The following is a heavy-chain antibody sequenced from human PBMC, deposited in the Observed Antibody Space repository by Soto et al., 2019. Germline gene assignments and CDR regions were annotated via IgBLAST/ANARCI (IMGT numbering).Heavy chain of an antibody. J-gene: IGHJ6*02. V-gene: IGHV4-4*02. Sequence: QVQLQESGPGLVKPSGTLSLTCAVSGGSISSSYWWSWVRQPPGKGLEWIGEIYHSGSTNYNTSLKSRVTRSVDTSKTPFSLKVTSVPAADTAVYYCARVSGSYYYGMDVWGQGTTVTVSS. CDR3: ARVSGSYYYGMDV. CDR2: IYHSGST. CDR1: GGSISSSYW.